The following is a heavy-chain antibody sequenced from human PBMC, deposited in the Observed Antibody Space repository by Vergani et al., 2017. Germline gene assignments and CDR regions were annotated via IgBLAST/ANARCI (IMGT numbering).Heavy chain of an antibody. CDR2: IFYSGTT. CDR3: ARDGYCSDTSCSTGIAWFDS. CDR1: GDSISSDYY. V-gene: IGHV4-31*03. J-gene: IGHJ5*01. Sequence: QVQLQESGPGLVKPSQTLSLTCTVSGDSISSDYYWTWIRQLPGKGLEWIGYIFYSGTTYYNQSLESRVTMSVDTSRNQFSLKLNSVTAADTAVYYCARDGYCSDTSCSTGIAWFDSWGQGTLVTVSS. D-gene: IGHD2-2*02.